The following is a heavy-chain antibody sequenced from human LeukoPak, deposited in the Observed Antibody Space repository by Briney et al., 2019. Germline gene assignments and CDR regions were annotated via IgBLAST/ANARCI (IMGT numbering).Heavy chain of an antibody. CDR2: INHSGST. CDR1: GGSFSGYY. D-gene: IGHD1-26*01. J-gene: IGHJ4*02. V-gene: IGHV4-34*01. Sequence: SETLSLTCAVYGGSFSGYYWSWIRQPPGKGLEWIGEINHSGSTNYNLSLKSRVTISVDTSKNQFSLKLSSVTAADTAVYYCASEVEVGARYFDYWGQGTLVTVSS. CDR3: ASEVEVGARYFDY.